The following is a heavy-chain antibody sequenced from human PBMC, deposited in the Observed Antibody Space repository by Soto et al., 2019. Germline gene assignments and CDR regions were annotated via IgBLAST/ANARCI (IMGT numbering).Heavy chain of an antibody. CDR1: GYTFTSYG. V-gene: IGHV1-18*01. D-gene: IGHD2-21*02. Sequence: VASVKGSCKASGYTFTSYGISWVRQAPGQGLEWMGWISAYNGNPNYAQKLQGRVTMPTDTSTSTAYMELRSLRSDDTAVYYFARVKTTASHNCSDPRRQGPPVTVSS. J-gene: IGHJ5*02. CDR3: ARVKTTASHNCSDP. CDR2: ISAYNGNP.